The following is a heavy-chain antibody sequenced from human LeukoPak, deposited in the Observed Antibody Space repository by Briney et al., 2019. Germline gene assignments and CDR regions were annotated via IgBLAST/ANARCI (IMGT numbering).Heavy chain of an antibody. V-gene: IGHV3-21*01. Sequence: PGGSLRLSCAASGFTFSSYNMNWVRQAPGTGLEWVSSISSSSSYIYYADSLKGRFTISRDNAQNSLYLQMNSPRAEDTAVYYCARGRDGSQSPIDYWGQGTLVTVSS. CDR1: GFTFSSYN. J-gene: IGHJ4*02. CDR2: ISSSSSYI. CDR3: ARGRDGSQSPIDY. D-gene: IGHD5-24*01.